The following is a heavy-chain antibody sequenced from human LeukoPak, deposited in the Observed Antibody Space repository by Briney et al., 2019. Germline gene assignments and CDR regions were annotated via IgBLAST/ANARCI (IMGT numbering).Heavy chain of an antibody. CDR3: AKDGSIFGVVPDYFDY. D-gene: IGHD3-3*01. V-gene: IGHV3-23*01. Sequence: TGGSLRLSCAASGFTFSGYSMNWVRQAPGKGLEWVSAISGSGGSTYYADSVKGRFTISRDNSKNTLYLQMNSLRAEDTAVYYCAKDGSIFGVVPDYFDYWGQGTLVTVSS. CDR1: GFTFSGYS. CDR2: ISGSGGST. J-gene: IGHJ4*02.